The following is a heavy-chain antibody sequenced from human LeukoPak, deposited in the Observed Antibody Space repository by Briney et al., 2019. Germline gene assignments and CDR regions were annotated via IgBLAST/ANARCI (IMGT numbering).Heavy chain of an antibody. D-gene: IGHD2-2*01. J-gene: IGHJ1*01. Sequence: GAALQISCKGSGSIFTSYWIGWVRQLAGKGVEWMGIIYPGDSDTRYSPSFQGQVTISADKSISTAYLQWSSLKASDTAMYYCARQAVPVAKYFQYWGQGTLVTVSS. V-gene: IGHV5-51*01. CDR1: GSIFTSYW. CDR2: IYPGDSDT. CDR3: ARQAVPVAKYFQY.